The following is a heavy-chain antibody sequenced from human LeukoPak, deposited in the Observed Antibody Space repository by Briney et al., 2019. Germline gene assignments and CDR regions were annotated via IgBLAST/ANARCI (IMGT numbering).Heavy chain of an antibody. CDR3: ARDKRGATVVTLYSYYYMDV. J-gene: IGHJ6*03. CDR1: GFNFNTYA. CDR2: ISGSDPGT. Sequence: GGSLRLSCVASGFNFNTYAMSWVRQAPGKGLEWVSAISGSDPGTYYADSVKGRFTISRDNAKNSLYLQMNSLRADDTAVYYCARDKRGATVVTLYSYYYMDVWGKGTTVTISS. D-gene: IGHD4-23*01. V-gene: IGHV3-23*01.